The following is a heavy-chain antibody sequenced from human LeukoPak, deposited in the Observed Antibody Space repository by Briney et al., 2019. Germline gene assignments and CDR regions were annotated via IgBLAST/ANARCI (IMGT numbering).Heavy chain of an antibody. Sequence: GGSLRLSCAASGFTFSSYAMSWVRQAPGKGLEWVGRIKSKADGETIDYAAPVKGGFTFSRDDSKNMLYLQMNSLKSEDTAVYYCSTLTSRGLSDSWGQGTLVTVSS. CDR2: IKSKADGETI. J-gene: IGHJ4*02. V-gene: IGHV3-15*01. CDR1: GFTFSSYA. CDR3: STLTSRGLSDS. D-gene: IGHD1-20*01.